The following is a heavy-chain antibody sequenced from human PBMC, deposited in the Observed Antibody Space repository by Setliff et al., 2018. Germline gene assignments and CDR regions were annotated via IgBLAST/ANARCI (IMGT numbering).Heavy chain of an antibody. CDR1: GFTFSSSS. CDR3: AKFSSVPGSRFFDY. CDR2: INSGGSST. Sequence: GGSLRLSCAASGFTFSSSSMTWVRQAPGKGLEWASAINSGGSSTYYADSVKGRFTISRDNSKNTLYLQMNSLRAEDTAIYSCAKFSSVPGSRFFDYWGQGALVTVSS. V-gene: IGHV3-23*01. J-gene: IGHJ4*02. D-gene: IGHD2-2*01.